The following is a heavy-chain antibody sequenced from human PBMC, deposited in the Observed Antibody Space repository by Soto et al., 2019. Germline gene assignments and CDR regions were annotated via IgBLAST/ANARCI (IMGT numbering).Heavy chain of an antibody. CDR3: ARTVGAAYYFDF. CDR1: GDSMSKYD. Sequence: QVQLQESGPGLVKPSETLSLTCNVSGDSMSKYDWSWVRQPAGKGLEPIGRIWTSGSTNYNPSLKSRVTMSIDTSNKHFSLDLKSVTAADTAVYYCARTVGAAYYFDFWGQGVLVTVSS. V-gene: IGHV4-4*07. CDR2: IWTSGST. J-gene: IGHJ4*02. D-gene: IGHD3-16*01.